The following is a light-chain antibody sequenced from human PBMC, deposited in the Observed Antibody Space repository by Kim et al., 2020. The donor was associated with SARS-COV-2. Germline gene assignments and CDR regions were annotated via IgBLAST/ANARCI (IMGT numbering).Light chain of an antibody. CDR1: VLAKKY. CDR3: YSEADTHVV. CDR2: KDS. V-gene: IGLV3-27*01. J-gene: IGLJ2*01. Sequence: SVSPGQTARITCSGDVLAKKYARWFQQTRGQAPVLVIYKDSERPSGIPERFSGSSSGTTVTLTISGAQVEDEADYYCYSEADTHVVFGGGTQLTVL.